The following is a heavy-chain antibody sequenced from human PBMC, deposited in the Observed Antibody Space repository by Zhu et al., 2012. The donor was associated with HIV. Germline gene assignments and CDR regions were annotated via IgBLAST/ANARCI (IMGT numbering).Heavy chain of an antibody. CDR2: IYYTGTT. CDR1: GGYFSSHY. D-gene: IGHD4-23*01. V-gene: IGHV4-59*11. CDR3: VRDSPPFMKALVNPL. J-gene: IGHJ4*02. Sequence: QVQLQESGPGLVKPSETLSLTCTISGGYFSSHYWSWIRQPPGKALEWIGYIYYTGTTRYSPSLRSRVTILRNTSENQFSLKLTSVTAADTAVYYCVRDSPPFMKALVNPLWGQGALVTVSS.